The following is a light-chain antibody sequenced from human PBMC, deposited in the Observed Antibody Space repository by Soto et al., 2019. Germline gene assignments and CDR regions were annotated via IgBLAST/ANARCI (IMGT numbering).Light chain of an antibody. CDR2: GVF. CDR3: QQYGYSPLT. Sequence: EVMLLQSPGTLSLYPGERATLSCRASQSVSSSFLTWYQQKPGQAPRLLIYGVFSRATGIPDRFSGSGSGTDFTLTISRLEPEDSAVYFCQQYGYSPLTFGEGTKVAIK. J-gene: IGKJ1*01. V-gene: IGKV3-20*01. CDR1: QSVSSSF.